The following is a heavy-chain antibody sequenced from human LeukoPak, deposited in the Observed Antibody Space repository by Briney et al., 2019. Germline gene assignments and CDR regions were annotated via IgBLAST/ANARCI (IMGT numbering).Heavy chain of an antibody. CDR3: ARDRYCSGGSCPLGY. Sequence: GGSLRLSCAASGFTVSSNYMSWVRQAPGKGLEWVSVIYSGGSTYYADSVKGRFTISRDNSKNTLYLQMNSPRAEDTAVYYCARDRYCSGGSCPLGYWGQGTLVTVSS. D-gene: IGHD2-15*01. CDR1: GFTVSSNY. J-gene: IGHJ4*02. V-gene: IGHV3-53*01. CDR2: IYSGGST.